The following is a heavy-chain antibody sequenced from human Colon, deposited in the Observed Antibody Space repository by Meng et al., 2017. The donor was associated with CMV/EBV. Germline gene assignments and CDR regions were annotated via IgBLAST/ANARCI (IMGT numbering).Heavy chain of an antibody. Sequence: GGSLRLSCAASGFIFSQNGMSWIRQAPGKGLEWVAHSGLRGGGTDYADFAKGRFTISRDSSSDTLYLEMSSLRAEDTAVYYCARGWGGVGGAYLDTWGQGTMVPSPQ. D-gene: IGHD2-21*01. CDR1: GFIFSQNG. CDR2: SGLRGGGT. CDR3: ARGWGGVGGAYLDT. J-gene: IGHJ5*02. V-gene: IGHV3-23*01.